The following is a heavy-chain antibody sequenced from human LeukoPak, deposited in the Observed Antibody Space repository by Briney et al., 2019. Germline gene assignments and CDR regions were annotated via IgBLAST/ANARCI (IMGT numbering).Heavy chain of an antibody. D-gene: IGHD3-10*01. Sequence: PGASLRLSCAASGFTFSSYAMSWVRQAPGKGLEWVAVISYDGSNKYYADSVKGRFTISRDNSKNTLYLQMNSLRAEDTAVYYCARDVGYYYGSGSYSYYYGMDVWGKGTTVTVSS. CDR2: ISYDGSNK. J-gene: IGHJ6*04. V-gene: IGHV3-30*04. CDR1: GFTFSSYA. CDR3: ARDVGYYYGSGSYSYYYGMDV.